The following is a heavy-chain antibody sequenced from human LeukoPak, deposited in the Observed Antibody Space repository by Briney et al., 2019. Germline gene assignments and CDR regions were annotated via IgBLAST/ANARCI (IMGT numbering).Heavy chain of an antibody. CDR1: GGSISSYY. Sequence: PSETLSLTCTVSGGSISSYYWSWIRQPPGKGLEWIGHIYYSGSTNYNPSLKSRVTISVDTSQNQFSLKLSSVTAADTAVYYCARLMYDTSGTGIDCRGQGTLVTVSS. CDR2: IYYSGST. D-gene: IGHD6-19*01. CDR3: ARLMYDTSGTGIDC. J-gene: IGHJ4*02. V-gene: IGHV4-59*01.